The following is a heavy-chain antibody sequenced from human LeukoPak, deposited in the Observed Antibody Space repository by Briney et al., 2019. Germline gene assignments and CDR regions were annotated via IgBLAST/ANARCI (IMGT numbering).Heavy chain of an antibody. V-gene: IGHV4-59*01. Sequence: PSETLSLTCTVSGGSISSYYWSWLRQPPGKGLEWIGYIYYSGSTNYNPSLKSRVTISVDTSKNQFSLKLSSVTAADTAVYYCARERIAAAQNWFDPWGQGTLVTVSS. CDR1: GGSISSYY. J-gene: IGHJ5*02. CDR2: IYYSGST. D-gene: IGHD6-13*01. CDR3: ARERIAAAQNWFDP.